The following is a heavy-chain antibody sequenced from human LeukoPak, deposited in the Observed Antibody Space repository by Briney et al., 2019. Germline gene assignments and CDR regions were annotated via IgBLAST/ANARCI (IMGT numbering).Heavy chain of an antibody. CDR1: GFTFSSYA. V-gene: IGHV3-30-3*01. D-gene: IGHD3-3*01. CDR3: ARKDYYDFWSGYHDYFDY. CDR2: ISYDGSNK. Sequence: QSGGSLRLSCAASGFTFSSYAMHWVRQAPGKGLEWVAVISYDGSNKYYADSVKGRFTISRDNSKNTLYLQMNSLRAEDTAVYYCARKDYYDFWSGYHDYFDYWGQGTLVTVSS. J-gene: IGHJ4*02.